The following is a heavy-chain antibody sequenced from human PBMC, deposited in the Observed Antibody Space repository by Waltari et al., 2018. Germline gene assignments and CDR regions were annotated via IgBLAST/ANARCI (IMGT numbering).Heavy chain of an antibody. J-gene: IGHJ4*02. Sequence: QVQLVQSGAELKKPGASVKVSCKASGYTFNPYEMHWVRQAPGQGLEWMGRINPNTGATDFAQKFQGRVTLTTDTSITTAYMFLSSLTSDDTAIYFCARDRGGFGELLAYWGQGTLVTVSS. CDR2: INPNTGAT. D-gene: IGHD3-10*01. CDR3: ARDRGGFGELLAY. V-gene: IGHV1-2*06. CDR1: GYTFNPYE.